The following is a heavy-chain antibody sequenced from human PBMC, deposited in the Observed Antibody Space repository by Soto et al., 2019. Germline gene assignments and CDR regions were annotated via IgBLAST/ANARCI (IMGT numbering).Heavy chain of an antibody. Sequence: HPGGSLRLSCAASGFPFSSYAMSWVRQAPGKGLEWVSAISGSGGSTYYADSVKGRFTISRDNSKNTLYLQMNSLRAEDTAVYYRAKFVSHGTGDAFDIWGQGTMVTVSS. CDR1: GFPFSSYA. CDR3: AKFVSHGTGDAFDI. J-gene: IGHJ3*02. CDR2: ISGSGGST. V-gene: IGHV3-23*01. D-gene: IGHD1-1*01.